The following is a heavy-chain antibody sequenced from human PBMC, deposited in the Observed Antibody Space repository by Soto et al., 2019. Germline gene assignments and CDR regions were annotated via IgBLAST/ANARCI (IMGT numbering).Heavy chain of an antibody. CDR3: ARDPGYSRYYFDY. CDR2: IIPIFGTA. D-gene: IGHD6-13*01. V-gene: IGHV1-69*13. J-gene: IGHJ4*02. CDR1: GGTFSSYA. Sequence: ASVKVSCQASGGTFSSYAISWVRQAPGQGLEWMGGIIPIFGTANYAQKFQGRVTITADESTSTAYMELSSLRSEDTDMYYCARDPGYSRYYFDYWGQGTLVTVSS.